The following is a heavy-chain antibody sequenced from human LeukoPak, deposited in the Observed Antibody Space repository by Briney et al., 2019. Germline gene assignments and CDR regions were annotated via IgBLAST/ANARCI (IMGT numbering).Heavy chain of an antibody. CDR2: INHRGST. CDR1: GGPFSGYY. Sequence: ASETLSLTCAVYGGPFSGYYWSWIRQPPGKGLEWIGEINHRGSTNYNPSLKSRVSISVDTSKTQFSLKLSSVTAADTAVYYCASAPLYHYDSNGYLFDNWGQGTLVTVSS. D-gene: IGHD3-22*01. V-gene: IGHV4-34*01. CDR3: ASAPLYHYDSNGYLFDN. J-gene: IGHJ4*02.